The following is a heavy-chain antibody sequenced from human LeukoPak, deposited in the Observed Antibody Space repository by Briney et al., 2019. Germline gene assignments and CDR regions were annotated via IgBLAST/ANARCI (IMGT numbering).Heavy chain of an antibody. D-gene: IGHD3-22*01. V-gene: IGHV3-30-3*01. CDR1: GFTFSSSA. J-gene: IGHJ4*02. CDR2: ISYDGSNK. CDR3: ARPYYYDSSSYYFDY. Sequence: PGGSLRLSCAASGFTFSSSAMHWDRQAPGKGLEWVAVISYDGSNKYYADSVKGRFTISRDNSKNTLYLQMNSLRAEDTAVYYCARPYYYDSSSYYFDYWGQGTLVTVSS.